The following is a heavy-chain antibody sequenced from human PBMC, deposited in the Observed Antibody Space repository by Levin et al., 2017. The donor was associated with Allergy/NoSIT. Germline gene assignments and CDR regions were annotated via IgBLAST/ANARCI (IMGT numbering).Heavy chain of an antibody. Sequence: SGGSLRLSCAASGFTFSSYSMNWVRQAPGKGLEWVSSISSSSTYIYYADSVKGRFTISRDNAKNSLYLQMNSLRAEDTAVYYCARDLVYSSSRQGYWGQGTLVTVSS. CDR2: ISSSSTYI. D-gene: IGHD6-6*01. CDR3: ARDLVYSSSRQGY. V-gene: IGHV3-21*06. CDR1: GFTFSSYS. J-gene: IGHJ4*02.